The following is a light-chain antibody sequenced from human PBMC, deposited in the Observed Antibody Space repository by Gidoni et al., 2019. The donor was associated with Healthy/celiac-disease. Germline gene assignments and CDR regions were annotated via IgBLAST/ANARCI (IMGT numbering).Light chain of an antibody. Sequence: QSALTQPRSVSGSPGQSVRLSCTGTSSDVGGYNYVSWYQQHPGKAPKLMIYDVSKRPAGVPDRFSGSKSGNTASLTISGLQAEDEADYYCCAYAGSYTYVVGTGTKVTVL. V-gene: IGLV2-11*01. CDR2: DVS. CDR1: SSDVGGYNY. CDR3: CAYAGSYTYV. J-gene: IGLJ1*01.